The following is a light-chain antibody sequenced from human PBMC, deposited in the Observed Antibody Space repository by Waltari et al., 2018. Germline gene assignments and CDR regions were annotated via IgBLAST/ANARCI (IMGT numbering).Light chain of an antibody. CDR2: GAS. J-gene: IGKJ1*01. CDR1: QSVSSSD. V-gene: IGKV3-20*01. Sequence: EIVLTQSPGTLSLSPGERATLSCRASQSVSSSDLAWYQQKPGQAPWPLIYGASSRATGIPDRFSGSGSGTDFTLTISRLEPEDFAVYYCQQYGSSPRTFGQGTKVEIK. CDR3: QQYGSSPRT.